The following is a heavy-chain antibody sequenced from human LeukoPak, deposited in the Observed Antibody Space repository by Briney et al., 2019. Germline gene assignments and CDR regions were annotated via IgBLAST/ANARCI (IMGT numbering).Heavy chain of an antibody. CDR3: AKDTEDSSSWYYFDY. D-gene: IGHD6-13*01. Sequence: GGSLRLSCAASGFTFDNNAMRWVRQTPGKGLEWVSGISWNSGAIGYADSVKGRFTISRDNAKNSLYLQMNSLRPEDTALYYCAKDTEDSSSWYYFDYWGQGTLVTVSS. V-gene: IGHV3-9*01. CDR1: GFTFDNNA. CDR2: ISWNSGAI. J-gene: IGHJ4*02.